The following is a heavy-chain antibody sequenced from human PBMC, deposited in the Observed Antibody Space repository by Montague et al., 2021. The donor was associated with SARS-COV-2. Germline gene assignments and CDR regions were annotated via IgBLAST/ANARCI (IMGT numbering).Heavy chain of an antibody. V-gene: IGHV4-4*02. CDR2: IYHTEST. CDR3: ARKGSGRSGLAY. Sequence: SETLSLTCDVNGHSISADNWWSWVHLPPGKRLARGGVIYHTESTKYTPSLKSRASMLVDKSWNQFSLRLTSVTAADTAIYYRARKGSGRSGLAYWGQRTLVTVSS. J-gene: IGHJ4*02. CDR1: GHSISADNW. D-gene: IGHD1-26*01.